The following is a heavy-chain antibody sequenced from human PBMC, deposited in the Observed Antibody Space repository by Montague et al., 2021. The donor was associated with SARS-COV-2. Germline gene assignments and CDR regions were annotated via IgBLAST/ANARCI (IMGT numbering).Heavy chain of an antibody. V-gene: IGHV4-39*01. CDR3: ARQGRISMVRLNWFDP. Sequence: SETLSLTCTVSGGSISSSSYYWGWIRQPPGKGLEWIGSIYYSGSTYYNPSLKSRVTISVDTSKNQFSLKLSSVTAADTAVYYCARQGRISMVRLNWFDPWGQGNLVTVSS. J-gene: IGHJ5*02. CDR1: GGSISSSSYY. D-gene: IGHD3-10*01. CDR2: IYYSGST.